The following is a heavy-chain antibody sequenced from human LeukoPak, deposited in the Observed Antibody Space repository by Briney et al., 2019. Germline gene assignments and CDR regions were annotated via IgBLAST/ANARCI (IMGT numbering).Heavy chain of an antibody. V-gene: IGHV4-59*08. D-gene: IGHD3-22*01. CDR2: IYYSGST. CDR3: ARQDFFDSSGYLGVNF. CDR1: GGSISGYY. Sequence: PSETLSLTCTVSGGSISGYYWSWIRQPPGKGLEWLGYIYYSGSTKYNPSLKSRVTISVDTSKNQFSLKLSSVTAADMAVYYCARQDFFDSSGYLGVNFWGQGALVTVSS. J-gene: IGHJ4*02.